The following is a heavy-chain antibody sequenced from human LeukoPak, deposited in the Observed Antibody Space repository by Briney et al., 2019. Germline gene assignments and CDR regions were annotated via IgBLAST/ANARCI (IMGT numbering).Heavy chain of an antibody. V-gene: IGHV1-18*01. Sequence: ASVKVSCKASGYTFTSYGISWVRQAPGQGLEWMGWISAYNGNTNYAQKLQGRVTMTTDTSTSTAYMELRSLRSDDTAVYYCARDSGSSSWYSTPLDYWGQGTLVTVSS. J-gene: IGHJ4*02. CDR1: GYTFTSYG. CDR3: ARDSGSSSWYSTPLDY. CDR2: ISAYNGNT. D-gene: IGHD6-13*01.